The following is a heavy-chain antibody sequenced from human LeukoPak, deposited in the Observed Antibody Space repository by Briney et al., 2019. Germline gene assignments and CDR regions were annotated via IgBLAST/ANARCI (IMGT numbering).Heavy chain of an antibody. Sequence: SETLSLTCTVSGGSIGSYYWSWIRQPPGKGLVWIGYIYYSGSTNYNPSLKSRVTISVDTSKNQFSLKLSSVTAADTAVYYCASGTVTNFDYWGQGTLVTVSS. CDR3: ASGTVTNFDY. CDR1: GGSIGSYY. J-gene: IGHJ4*02. V-gene: IGHV4-59*01. D-gene: IGHD4-17*01. CDR2: IYYSGST.